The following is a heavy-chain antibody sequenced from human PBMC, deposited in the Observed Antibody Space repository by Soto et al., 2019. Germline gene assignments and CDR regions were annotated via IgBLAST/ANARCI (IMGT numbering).Heavy chain of an antibody. CDR3: AREARDLCSGGSCYRGPFDY. D-gene: IGHD2-15*01. J-gene: IGHJ4*02. CDR1: GFTFSSYE. Sequence: GGSLRLSCAASGFTFSSYEMNWVRQAPGKGLECVSYISSSGSTIYYADSVKGRFTISRDNAKNSLYLQMNSLRAEDTAVYYCAREARDLCSGGSCYRGPFDYWGQGTLVTVST. CDR2: ISSSGSTI. V-gene: IGHV3-48*03.